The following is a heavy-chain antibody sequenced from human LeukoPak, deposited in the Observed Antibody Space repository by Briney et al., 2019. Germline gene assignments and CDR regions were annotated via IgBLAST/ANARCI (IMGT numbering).Heavy chain of an antibody. V-gene: IGHV3-74*01. CDR1: GFTFSSYW. D-gene: IGHD2-2*01. J-gene: IGHJ6*03. Sequence: GGSLRLSCAASGFTFSSYWMHWVRQAPGKGLVWVSRINSDGSSTSYADSVKGRFTISRDNAKNSLYLQMNSLRAEDTALYYCARGYGCSSTTCFAYYYYYYMDVWGKGTTVTVSS. CDR3: ARGYGCSSTTCFAYYYYYYMDV. CDR2: INSDGSST.